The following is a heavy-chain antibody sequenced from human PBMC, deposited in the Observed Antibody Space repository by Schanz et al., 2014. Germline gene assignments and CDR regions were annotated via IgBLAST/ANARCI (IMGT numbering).Heavy chain of an antibody. CDR2: IGTSGGT. D-gene: IGHD3-10*01. CDR3: AKGKFGELRAFDI. CDR1: GFAFSSYG. Sequence: EVQLFESGGGLVQPGGSLRLSCLASGFAFSSYGMNWLRQAPGKGLEWVSTIGTSGGTNYAESVKGRFTITRDNSKNTQYLQMNSLRSEDTAVYNSAKGKFGELRAFDIWGQGTMVTVSS. V-gene: IGHV3-23*01. J-gene: IGHJ3*02.